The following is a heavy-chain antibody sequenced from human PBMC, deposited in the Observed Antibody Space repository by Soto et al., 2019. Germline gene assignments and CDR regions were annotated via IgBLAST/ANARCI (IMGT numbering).Heavy chain of an antibody. V-gene: IGHV3-33*01. CDR2: IWYDGSNK. CDR1: GFTFSSYG. CDR3: ARDSPNYGDEPTPVDY. Sequence: QVQLVESGGGVVQPGRSLRLSCAASGFTFSSYGMHWVRQAPGKGLEWVAVIWYDGSNKYYADSVKGRFTISRDNSKNTLYLQMNSLRAEDTAVYYCARDSPNYGDEPTPVDYWGQGTLVTVSS. J-gene: IGHJ4*02. D-gene: IGHD4-17*01.